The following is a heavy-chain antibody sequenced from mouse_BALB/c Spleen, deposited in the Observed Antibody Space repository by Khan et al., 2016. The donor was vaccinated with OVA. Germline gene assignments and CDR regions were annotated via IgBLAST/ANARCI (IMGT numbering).Heavy chain of an antibody. CDR1: GYSFTTYY. D-gene: IGHD2-2*01. J-gene: IGHJ3*01. CDR2: IDPFSGGT. Sequence: EVQLQQSGPELMKPGTSVKISCKASGYSFTTYYIHWVIQTHGKSLEWIGYIDPFSGGTTYNQKFKGKATLTVDKSSSTAYIHLSTLTSEDSAVYYCRRNGYDAGFTYWGQGTLVTVSA. V-gene: IGHV1S135*01. CDR3: RRNGYDAGFTY.